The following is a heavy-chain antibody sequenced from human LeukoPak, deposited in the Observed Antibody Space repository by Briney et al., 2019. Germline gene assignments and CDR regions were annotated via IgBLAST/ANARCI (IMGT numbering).Heavy chain of an antibody. Sequence: PGGSLRLSCAASGFTFSSYWMHWVRQAPGKGLVWVSRINSDGSRTSYADSVKGRFTISRDNAKNTLYLQMNSLRAEDTAVYYCARAFYYYDSSGYPGGYYMDVWGKRTTVTVSS. D-gene: IGHD3-22*01. CDR2: INSDGSRT. V-gene: IGHV3-74*01. CDR3: ARAFYYYDSSGYPGGYYMDV. J-gene: IGHJ6*03. CDR1: GFTFSSYW.